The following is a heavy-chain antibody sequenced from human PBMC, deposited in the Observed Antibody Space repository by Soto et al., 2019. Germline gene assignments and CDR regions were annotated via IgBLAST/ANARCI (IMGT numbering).Heavy chain of an antibody. CDR1: GFTFSSYA. J-gene: IGHJ4*02. CDR2: ISYDGSNK. D-gene: IGHD3-16*01. Sequence: VQLVESGGGVVQPGRSLRLSCAASGFTFSSYAMHWVRQAPGKGLEWVAVISYDGSNKYYADSVKGRFTISRDNSKNTLYLQMNSLRAEDTAVYYCATARITRTKFMITFGGPISEPKKKADYWGQGTLVTVSS. CDR3: ATARITRTKFMITFGGPISEPKKKADY. V-gene: IGHV3-30-3*01.